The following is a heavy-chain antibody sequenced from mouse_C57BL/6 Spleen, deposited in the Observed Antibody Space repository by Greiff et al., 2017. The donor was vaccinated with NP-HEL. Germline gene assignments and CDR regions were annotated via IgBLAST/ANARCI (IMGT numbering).Heavy chain of an antibody. D-gene: IGHD1-1*01. CDR1: GFSLTSYG. CDR3: ARSYYYGSSELGRGAMDY. CDR2: IWGVGST. J-gene: IGHJ4*01. Sequence: VQLQQSGPGLVAPSQSLSITCTVSGFSLTSYGVDWVRQSPGKGLEWLGVIWGVGSTNYNSALKSRLSISKDNSKSQVFLKMNSLQTDDTAMYYCARSYYYGSSELGRGAMDYWGQGTSVTVSS. V-gene: IGHV2-6*01.